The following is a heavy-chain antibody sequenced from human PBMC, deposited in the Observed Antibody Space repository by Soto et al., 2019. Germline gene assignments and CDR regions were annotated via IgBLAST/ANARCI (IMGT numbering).Heavy chain of an antibody. D-gene: IGHD1-26*01. CDR2: IYASGSP. V-gene: IGHV4-59*02. CDR3: ARGVGSSPPQY. Sequence: PSETLSLTCTISGGSVSVYYWSWIRQSTGQGLEWIGYIYASGSPYYNPSLRSRVTISADTSKNQISLKLTSPTAADTAVYYCARGVGSSPPQYWGQGTLVTSPQ. CDR1: GGSVSVYY. J-gene: IGHJ4*02.